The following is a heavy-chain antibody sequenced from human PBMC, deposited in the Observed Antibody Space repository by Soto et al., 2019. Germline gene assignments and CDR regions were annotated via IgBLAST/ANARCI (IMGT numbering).Heavy chain of an antibody. CDR2: HDYGGST. CDR3: ARGRDDYNGGYVDL. Sequence: KRSETLSLTCTVSGGSISTNCRNWMRQPVGKGLEWIGYHDYGGSTNYNPSLESQVTTALDTSKKQIALKLSTVTAADTALYYCARGRDDYNGGYVDLWGRGSLVTVS. V-gene: IGHV4-59*01. D-gene: IGHD4-4*01. CDR1: GGSISTNC. J-gene: IGHJ2*01.